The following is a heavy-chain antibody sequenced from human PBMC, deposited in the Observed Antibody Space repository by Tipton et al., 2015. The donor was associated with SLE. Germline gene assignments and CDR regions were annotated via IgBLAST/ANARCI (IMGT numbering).Heavy chain of an antibody. CDR2: IKSKTDGGTT. CDR1: GFTFSNYA. V-gene: IGHV3-15*01. CDR3: TTESDSSGSLDY. D-gene: IGHD3-22*01. J-gene: IGHJ4*02. Sequence: SLRLSCAASGFTFSNYAMTWVRQAPGKGLEWVGRIKSKTDGGTTDYAAPVKGRFTISRDDSKNTLYLQMNSLKTEDTAVYYCTTESDSSGSLDYWGQGTLVTVSS.